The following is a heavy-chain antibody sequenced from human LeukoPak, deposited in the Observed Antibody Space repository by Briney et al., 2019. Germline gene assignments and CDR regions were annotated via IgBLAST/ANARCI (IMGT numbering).Heavy chain of an antibody. D-gene: IGHD6-13*01. Sequence: GGSLRLSCAASGFTFSTFSMNWVRQAPGKGLEWVSYISSSSSSIYYADSVTGRFTISRDSAKNSLYLQMNGLRDEDTAVYYCARDESYSSDYWGQGTLVTVSS. CDR3: ARDESYSSDY. V-gene: IGHV3-48*02. J-gene: IGHJ4*02. CDR1: GFTFSTFS. CDR2: ISSSSSSI.